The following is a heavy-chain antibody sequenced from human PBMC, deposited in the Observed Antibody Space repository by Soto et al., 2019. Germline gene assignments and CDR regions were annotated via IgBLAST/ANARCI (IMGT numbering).Heavy chain of an antibody. V-gene: IGHV4-31*03. CDR2: IYYSGST. Sequence: SDTLSLTCTVSGGSISSGGYYWSWIRQHPGKGLGWIGYIYYSGSTYYNPSLKSRVTISVDTSKNQFSLKLSSVTAADTAVYYCARDAGRYCSGGSCYSDFFNWFDPWGHVTLVTVSS. CDR3: ARDAGRYCSGGSCYSDFFNWFDP. J-gene: IGHJ5*02. CDR1: GGSISSGGYY. D-gene: IGHD2-15*01.